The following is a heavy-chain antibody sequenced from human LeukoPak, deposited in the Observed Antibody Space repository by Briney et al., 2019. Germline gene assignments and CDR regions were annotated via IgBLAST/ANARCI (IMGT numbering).Heavy chain of an antibody. CDR3: ARVGSSGYYSSGGFDI. V-gene: IGHV4-59*01. J-gene: IGHJ3*02. CDR2: IYYIGNT. Sequence: SETLSLTCTVSGGPLSSYYWSWIRQPPGKGLEWIGYIYYIGNTNYNPSLKSRVTVSVDTSKNQFSLKLSSMTAADTAVYYCARVGSSGYYSSGGFDIWGQGTTVTVSS. D-gene: IGHD3-22*01. CDR1: GGPLSSYY.